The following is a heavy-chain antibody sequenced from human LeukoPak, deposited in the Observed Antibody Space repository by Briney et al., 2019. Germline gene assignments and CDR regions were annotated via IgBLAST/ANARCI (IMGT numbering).Heavy chain of an antibody. Sequence: SETLSLTCTVSGGHISSYYWSWIRQPPGKGLEWIGYIYYSGSTSYNPSLKSRVTISVDTSRNQFSLKLSSVTAADTAVYYCAGMIRGVPLDWFDPWGQGTLVTVSS. CDR3: AGMIRGVPLDWFDP. V-gene: IGHV4-59*08. CDR2: IYYSGST. D-gene: IGHD3-10*01. CDR1: GGHISSYY. J-gene: IGHJ5*02.